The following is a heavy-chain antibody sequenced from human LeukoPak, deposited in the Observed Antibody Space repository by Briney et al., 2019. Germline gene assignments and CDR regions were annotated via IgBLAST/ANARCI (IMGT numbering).Heavy chain of an antibody. CDR1: GFTFDDYA. J-gene: IGHJ4*02. CDR2: ISWNSGSI. V-gene: IGHV3-9*01. CDR3: AKDRGSMVRGVIAS. D-gene: IGHD3-10*01. Sequence: SLRLSCAASGFTFDDYAMHWVRQAPGKGLEWVSGISWNSGSIGYADSVKGRFTISRDNAKNSLYLQMNSLRAEDTALYYCAKDRGSMVRGVIASWGQGTLVTVSS.